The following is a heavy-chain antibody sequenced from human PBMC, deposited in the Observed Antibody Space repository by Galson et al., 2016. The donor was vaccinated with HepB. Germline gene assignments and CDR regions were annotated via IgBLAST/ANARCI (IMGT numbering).Heavy chain of an antibody. D-gene: IGHD3-10*01. CDR3: AGGPFGPRFELLSKWFDP. Sequence: ETLSLTCSVSGDSVSSGSYYWNWIRQAPGKGLQWIGYIYNSRSPTYNPSLSSRVIISVDTSTNQFSLKLNSMTAADTAVYYCAGGPFGPRFELLSKWFDPWGQGILVTVSS. J-gene: IGHJ5*02. V-gene: IGHV4-61*01. CDR2: IYNSRSP. CDR1: GDSVSSGSYY.